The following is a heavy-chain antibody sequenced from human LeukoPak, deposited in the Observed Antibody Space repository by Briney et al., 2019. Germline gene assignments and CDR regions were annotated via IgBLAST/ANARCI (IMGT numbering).Heavy chain of an antibody. J-gene: IGHJ3*02. CDR2: IWYDGSKQ. CDR3: AKEDCHTTSCTDRNAVDI. Sequence: GGSLRLSCAGSGFTFSHYGIYWVRQAPGKGLEWVAAIWYDGSKQLYRDAVKGRFTISRDDSKNTVFLQMNSLRAEDTAVYFCAKEDCHTTSCTDRNAVDIWGRGTLVTVSS. V-gene: IGHV3-33*03. D-gene: IGHD2/OR15-2a*01. CDR1: GFTFSHYG.